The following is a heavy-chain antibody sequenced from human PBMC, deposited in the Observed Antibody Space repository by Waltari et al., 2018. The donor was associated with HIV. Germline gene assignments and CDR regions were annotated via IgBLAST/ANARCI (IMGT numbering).Heavy chain of an antibody. CDR1: GFTFNNYA. CDR3: AKARVTTKIYFYYGLDV. V-gene: IGHV3-23*01. Sequence: EVELLESGGGLVQPGGSLRLSCAASGFTFNNYARSWVRQAPGKGLEWISGIGGTGGTYYADSVKGRFTISRDNSKNTLYLQMDSLRAEDTAIYYCAKARVTTKIYFYYGLDVWGQGTTVTVSS. J-gene: IGHJ6*02. D-gene: IGHD4-17*01. CDR2: IGGTGGT.